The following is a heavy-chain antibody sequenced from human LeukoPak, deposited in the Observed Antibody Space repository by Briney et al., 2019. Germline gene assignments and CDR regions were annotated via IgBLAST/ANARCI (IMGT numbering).Heavy chain of an antibody. CDR2: INSDGSTT. J-gene: IGHJ4*02. CDR3: AIYCTSASCYSRGPK. V-gene: IGHV3-74*01. Sequence: PGGSQRLSCAASRFTFSTFWMHWVRQAPGKGLVWVSYINSDGSTTRYADSVKGRFTVSRDNAKNTLYLQMDSLRAEDTAVYYCAIYCTSASCYSRGPKWGQGTLVTVSS. D-gene: IGHD2-2*01. CDR1: RFTFSTFW.